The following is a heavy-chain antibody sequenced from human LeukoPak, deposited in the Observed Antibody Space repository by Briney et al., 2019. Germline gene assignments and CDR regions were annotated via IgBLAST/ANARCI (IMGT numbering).Heavy chain of an antibody. V-gene: IGHV4-38-2*02. J-gene: IGHJ4*02. CDR2: IYYSGST. CDR3: AREGIQWLRLVTPYYFDY. Sequence: PSETLSLTCTVSGYSISSGYYWGWIRQPPGKGLEWIGSIYYSGSTYYNPSLKSRVTISVDTSKNQFSLKLSSVTAADTAVYYCAREGIQWLRLVTPYYFDYWGQGTLVTVSS. D-gene: IGHD5-12*01. CDR1: GYSISSGYY.